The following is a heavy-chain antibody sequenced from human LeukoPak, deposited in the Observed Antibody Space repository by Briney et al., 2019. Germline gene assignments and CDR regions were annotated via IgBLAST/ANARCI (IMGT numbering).Heavy chain of an antibody. CDR1: GGSISSGGYS. CDR3: ARVGSGGAWFDF. CDR2: VYATGTT. D-gene: IGHD6-19*01. Sequence: SEALSLTCAVSGGSISSGGYSWSWIRQPPGKGLEWIAYVYATGTTNYNPSLKTRATISIDTSKNQLSLTLTSLTATDTAVYYCARVGSGGAWFDFWGQGALVSISS. V-gene: IGHV4-61*08. J-gene: IGHJ4*02.